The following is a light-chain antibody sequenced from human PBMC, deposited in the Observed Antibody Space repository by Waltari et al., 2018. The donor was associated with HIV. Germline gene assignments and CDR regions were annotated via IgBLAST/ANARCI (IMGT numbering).Light chain of an antibody. V-gene: IGLV2-23*02. Sequence: QSALTQPASVSGSPGQSTTIPCTGTSSDDGGYNLVSWYQQHPGKAPKLIIYEVTKRPSGVSNRFSASKSGNTASLTISGLQAEDEAHYHCCSYAGSSTLVFGGGTNVIVL. CDR1: SSDDGGYNL. CDR2: EVT. J-gene: IGLJ3*02. CDR3: CSYAGSSTLV.